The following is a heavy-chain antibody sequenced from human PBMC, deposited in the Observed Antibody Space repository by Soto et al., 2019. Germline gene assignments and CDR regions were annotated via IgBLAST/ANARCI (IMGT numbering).Heavy chain of an antibody. CDR3: ARDSSAAGNGPMGFDP. Sequence: ESGGGVVQPGRSLRLSCAASGFTFSSYAMHWVRQAPGKGLEWVAVISYDGSNKYYADSVKGRFTISRDNSKNTLYLQMNSLRAEDTAVYYCARDSSAAGNGPMGFDPWGQGTLVTVSS. CDR1: GFTFSSYA. V-gene: IGHV3-30-3*01. CDR2: ISYDGSNK. D-gene: IGHD6-13*01. J-gene: IGHJ5*02.